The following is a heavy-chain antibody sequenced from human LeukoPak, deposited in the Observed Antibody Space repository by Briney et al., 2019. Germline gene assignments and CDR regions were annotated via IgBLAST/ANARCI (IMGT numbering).Heavy chain of an antibody. V-gene: IGHV1-69*04. CDR3: ARGKEKYDILTGFDY. Sequence: SSVKVSCKASGGTFSSYAISWVRQPPGQGLEWMGRIIPILGIANYAQKLQGRVTITADKSTSTAYMELSSLRSEDTAVYYCARGKEKYDILTGFDYWGQGTLVTVSS. D-gene: IGHD3-9*01. CDR2: IIPILGIA. CDR1: GGTFSSYA. J-gene: IGHJ4*02.